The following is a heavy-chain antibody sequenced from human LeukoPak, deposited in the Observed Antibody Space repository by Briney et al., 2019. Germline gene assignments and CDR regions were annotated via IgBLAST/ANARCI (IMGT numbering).Heavy chain of an antibody. CDR1: GGSFSGYY. J-gene: IGHJ4*02. Sequence: SETLSLTCAVYGGSFSGYYWSWIRQPPGKGLEWIGEINHSGSTNYNPSLKSRVTISVDTSKNQFSLKLSSVTAADTAVYYCASGIVVVAANSRAWGQGTLVTVSS. CDR2: INHSGST. CDR3: ASGIVVVAANSRA. D-gene: IGHD2-15*01. V-gene: IGHV4-34*01.